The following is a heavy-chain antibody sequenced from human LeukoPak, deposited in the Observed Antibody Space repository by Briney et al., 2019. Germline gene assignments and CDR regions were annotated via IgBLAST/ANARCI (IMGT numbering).Heavy chain of an antibody. D-gene: IGHD7-27*01. V-gene: IGHV4-59*08. CDR3: ARIWGQFDP. J-gene: IGHJ5*02. Sequence: SETLSLTCTVSGGSISSYYWSWIRQPPGKGLEWIGYVYYSGSTNYNPSLKSRVTISVDTSKNQFSLKLSSVTAADTAVYYCARIWGQFDPWGQGTLVTVSS. CDR2: VYYSGST. CDR1: GGSISSYY.